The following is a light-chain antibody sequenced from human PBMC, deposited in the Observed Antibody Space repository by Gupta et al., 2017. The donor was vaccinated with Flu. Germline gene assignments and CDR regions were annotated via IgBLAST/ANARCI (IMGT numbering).Light chain of an antibody. Sequence: QSALTQPASVSASPGQSITISCTGTSSDVGAYNYVSWYQQHPAKVNKRMIDEVSNRPSGVSTRFSCYKAATTASPIILVLQAEEEAYDYGTSYKARRTTVVFGRGTKLTVL. CDR3: TSYKARRTTVV. J-gene: IGLJ2*01. CDR2: EVS. V-gene: IGLV2-14*01. CDR1: SSDVGAYNY.